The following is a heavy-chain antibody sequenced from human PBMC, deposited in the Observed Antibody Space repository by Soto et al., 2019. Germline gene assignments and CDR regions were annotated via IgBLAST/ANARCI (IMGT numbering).Heavy chain of an antibody. CDR2: IYHSGST. CDR3: ARGGNYDILTGFPYYFDY. Sequence: PSETLSLTCAVSGGSISSGGYSWSWIRQPPGKGLEWIGYIYHSGSTYYNTSLKSRVTISVDRSKNQFSLKLSSVTAADTAVYYCARGGNYDILTGFPYYFDYWGQGTLVTVSS. J-gene: IGHJ4*02. D-gene: IGHD3-9*01. CDR1: GGSISSGGYS. V-gene: IGHV4-30-2*01.